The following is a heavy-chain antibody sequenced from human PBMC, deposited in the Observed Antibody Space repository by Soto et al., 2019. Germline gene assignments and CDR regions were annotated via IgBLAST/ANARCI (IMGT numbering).Heavy chain of an antibody. CDR1: GGSVSSGSYY. V-gene: IGHV4-61*01. CDR2: IYYSGNT. D-gene: IGHD3-9*01. Sequence: PSETLSLTCTVSGGSVSSGSYYWSWIRQPPGKGLEWIGNIYYSGNTYYNPSLQTRVTISLDKSKSQFSLKLNSVTAADSAVYFCARLEGLATISYYFDFWGPGALVTVSS. CDR3: ARLEGLATISYYFDF. J-gene: IGHJ4*02.